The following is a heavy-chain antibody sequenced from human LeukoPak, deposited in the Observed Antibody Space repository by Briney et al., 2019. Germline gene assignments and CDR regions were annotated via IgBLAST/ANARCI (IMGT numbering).Heavy chain of an antibody. CDR1: GGSISSGDYY. D-gene: IGHD2-15*01. Sequence: SQTLSLTCTVSGGSISSGDYYWSWIRQPPGKGLEWIGYIYYSGSTYYNPSLKSRVTISVDTSKNQFSLKLSSVTAADTAVYYCARDPLDCSGGSCPYWYFDLWGRGTLVTVSS. CDR3: ARDPLDCSGGSCPYWYFDL. V-gene: IGHV4-30-4*08. CDR2: IYYSGST. J-gene: IGHJ2*01.